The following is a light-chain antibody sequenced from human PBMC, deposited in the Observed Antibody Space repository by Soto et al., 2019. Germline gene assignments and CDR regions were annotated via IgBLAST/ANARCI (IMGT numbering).Light chain of an antibody. J-gene: IGKJ1*01. V-gene: IGKV3-11*01. Sequence: IVLTQSLATLSLSPGERATLSCSASQSIGLAIAWYQHKPGQAPRLLIFDASQRATGIPARFRGSGSGTDFTLSISSLEPEDFAVYYCQQRTDRPPWTFGQGTKVDIK. CDR2: DAS. CDR1: QSIGLA. CDR3: QQRTDRPPWT.